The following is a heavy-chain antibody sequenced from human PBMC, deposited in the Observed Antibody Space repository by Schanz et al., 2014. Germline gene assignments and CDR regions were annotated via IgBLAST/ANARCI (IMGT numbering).Heavy chain of an antibody. CDR1: GFTVSSNY. D-gene: IGHD7-27*01. CDR2: IKPDGSEK. J-gene: IGHJ3*02. CDR3: ARENLNWEAFDI. Sequence: VQLVESGGGLVKPGESLRLSCAASGFTVSSNYMSWVRQAPGKGLEWVAKIKPDGSEKLYVDSVRGRFAVSRDNVKNSLYLEMTSLRGEDTAVYYCARENLNWEAFDIWGQGTVVTVSS. V-gene: IGHV3-7*03.